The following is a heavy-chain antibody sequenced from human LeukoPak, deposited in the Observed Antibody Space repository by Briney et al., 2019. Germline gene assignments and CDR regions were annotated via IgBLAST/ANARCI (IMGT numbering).Heavy chain of an antibody. J-gene: IGHJ5*02. CDR2: INHSGST. Sequence: PSETLSLTCAVYGGSFSGYYWSWIRQPPGKGLEWIGEINHSGSTNYNPSLKSRVTISVDTSKNQFSLKLSSVTAADTAVYYCARGADIVVVPAPKPPTDNWFDPWGQGTLVTVSS. V-gene: IGHV4-34*01. CDR1: GGSFSGYY. CDR3: ARGADIVVVPAPKPPTDNWFDP. D-gene: IGHD2-2*01.